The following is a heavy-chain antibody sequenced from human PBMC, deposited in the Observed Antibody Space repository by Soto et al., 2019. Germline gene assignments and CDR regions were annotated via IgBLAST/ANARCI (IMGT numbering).Heavy chain of an antibody. CDR3: AREYPDTRYSSSSGYYYYYMDV. Sequence: ASVKVSCKASGYTFTGYYMHWVRHAPGQGLEWMGWINPNSGGTNYAQKFQGWVTMTRDTSISTAYMELSRLRSDDTAVYYCAREYPDTRYSSSSGYYYYYMDVWGKGTTVTVSS. CDR2: INPNSGGT. V-gene: IGHV1-2*04. J-gene: IGHJ6*03. D-gene: IGHD6-6*01. CDR1: GYTFTGYY.